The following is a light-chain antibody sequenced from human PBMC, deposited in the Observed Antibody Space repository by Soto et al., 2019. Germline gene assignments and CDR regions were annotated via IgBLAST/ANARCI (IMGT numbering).Light chain of an antibody. CDR1: SSDIGGYNS. V-gene: IGLV2-8*01. J-gene: IGLJ2*01. CDR3: SSYAGNHILA. Sequence: QAVVTQPPSASGSPGQSVTISCTGTSSDIGGYNSVSWYQQSPGKAPKLILYEGTNRPSGVPDRFSGSKSGNTASLTVSGLQAEDDGDYYCSSYAGNHILAFGGGTKLTVL. CDR2: EGT.